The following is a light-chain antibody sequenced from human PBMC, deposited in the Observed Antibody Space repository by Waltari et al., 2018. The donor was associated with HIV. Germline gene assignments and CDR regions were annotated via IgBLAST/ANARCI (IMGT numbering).Light chain of an antibody. V-gene: IGLV1-44*01. Sequence: QSVLTQPPSASGTPGQRVTISCSGSTSSIGSNTVNWYQQLQGTAPKLLIYSDHQRPSGVPNRFSGSKSDTSASLAISGLQSEDEADYYCAAWDDNLNGPLFGGGTKLTVL. CDR1: TSSIGSNT. J-gene: IGLJ2*01. CDR2: SDH. CDR3: AAWDDNLNGPL.